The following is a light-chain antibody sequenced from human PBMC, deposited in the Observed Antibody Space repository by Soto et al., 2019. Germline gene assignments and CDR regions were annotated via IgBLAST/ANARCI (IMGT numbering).Light chain of an antibody. Sequence: QSALTQPASVSASPGQSIAISCTGASSDIGSQNLVSWYQQHPGTAPKLVIYEGSKRPSGVSDRFSGSKSAYTASLTISGLQAEYEADYDCCSAAGRDSFYVFGTGTKVTVL. J-gene: IGLJ1*01. CDR1: SSDIGSQNL. CDR3: CSAAGRDSFYV. V-gene: IGLV2-23*03. CDR2: EGS.